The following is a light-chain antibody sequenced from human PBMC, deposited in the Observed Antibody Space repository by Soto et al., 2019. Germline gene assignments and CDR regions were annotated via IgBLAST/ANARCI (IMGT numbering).Light chain of an antibody. CDR3: AAWDDSLSGPV. Sequence: QAVVTQPPSASGTPGQTVTISCSGSSSNIGRYYVYWYQHLPGTAPTLFIYRDNQRPSGVPDRFSGSKSGTSASLAISGLRSEDEADYYCAAWDDSLSGPVFGGGTQLTAL. CDR1: SSNIGRYY. V-gene: IGLV1-47*01. J-gene: IGLJ2*01. CDR2: RDN.